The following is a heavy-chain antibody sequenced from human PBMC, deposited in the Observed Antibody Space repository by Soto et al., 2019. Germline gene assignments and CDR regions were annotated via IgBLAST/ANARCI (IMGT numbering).Heavy chain of an antibody. V-gene: IGHV3-13*04. CDR3: ARASTYSNYYYYYYGMDV. Sequence: EVPLVESGGGLVQPGGSLRLSCAASGFTFSSYDMHWVRQATGKGLEWVSAIGTAGDTYYPGSVKGRFTISRENAKNSLYLQMNSLRAGDTAVYYCARASTYSNYYYYYYGMDVWGQGTTVTVSS. CDR2: IGTAGDT. CDR1: GFTFSSYD. J-gene: IGHJ6*02. D-gene: IGHD2-21*01.